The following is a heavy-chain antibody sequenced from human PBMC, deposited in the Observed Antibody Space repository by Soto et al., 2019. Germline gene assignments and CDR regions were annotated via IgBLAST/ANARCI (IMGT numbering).Heavy chain of an antibody. CDR1: GYTFTGYY. J-gene: IGHJ4*02. Sequence: ASVKVSCKASGYTFTGYYIHWVRQAPGQGLGWMGWVNPNSGGTNYAQKFQGWVTMTRDTSISTAYMELSRLRSDDTAVYYCVTSRVSIAVAGETEYYFDYWGQGTLVTVSS. D-gene: IGHD6-19*01. CDR3: VTSRVSIAVAGETEYYFDY. V-gene: IGHV1-2*04. CDR2: VNPNSGGT.